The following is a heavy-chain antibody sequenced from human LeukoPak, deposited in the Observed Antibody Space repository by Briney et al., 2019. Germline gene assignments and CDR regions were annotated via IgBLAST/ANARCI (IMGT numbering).Heavy chain of an antibody. V-gene: IGHV3-30*02. J-gene: IGHJ4*02. CDR1: GFTFSSYG. Sequence: GGSLRLSCAASGFTFSSYGMHWARQAPGKGLEWVAFIRYDGSNKYYADSVKGRFTISRDNSKNTLYLQMNSLRAEDTAVYYCAKDVDTAMNGVDYWGQGTLVTVSS. CDR3: AKDVDTAMNGVDY. D-gene: IGHD5-18*01. CDR2: IRYDGSNK.